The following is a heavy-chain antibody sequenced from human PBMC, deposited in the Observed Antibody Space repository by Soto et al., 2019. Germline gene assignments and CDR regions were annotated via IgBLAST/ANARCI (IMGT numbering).Heavy chain of an antibody. V-gene: IGHV3-33*01. D-gene: IGHD1-26*01. Sequence: TGGSLRLSCAASGFTFSSYGMHWVRQAPGKGLEWVAVIWYDGSHKNYADSVQGRFTISRDNSMNTLYLQMSSLRAEDTAVYYCARDNWSYATFFDYWGQGTLVTVSS. CDR2: IWYDGSHK. J-gene: IGHJ4*02. CDR3: ARDNWSYATFFDY. CDR1: GFTFSSYG.